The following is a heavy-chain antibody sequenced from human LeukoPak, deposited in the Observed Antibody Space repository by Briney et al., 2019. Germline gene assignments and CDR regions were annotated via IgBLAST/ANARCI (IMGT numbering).Heavy chain of an antibody. J-gene: IGHJ5*02. D-gene: IGHD1-26*01. CDR3: ARDKSVGDNAWWFDP. CDR2: TNPTGGST. Sequence: ASVKVSCKAAGYTFTSYYMHWVRQAPAQGLEWMGLTNPTGGSTGYAQKFHGRVTMTRDMSTSTDYMELSSLRSEDTAIYYCARDKSVGDNAWWFDPWGQGTLVTVSS. CDR1: GYTFTSYY. V-gene: IGHV1-46*01.